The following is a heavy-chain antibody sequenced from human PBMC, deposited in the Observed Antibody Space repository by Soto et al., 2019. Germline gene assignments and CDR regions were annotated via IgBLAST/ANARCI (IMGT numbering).Heavy chain of an antibody. D-gene: IGHD3-3*01. CDR1: GGTFSSYA. CDR3: ARDLECCGNGPPHTFAF. V-gene: IGHV1-18*01. J-gene: IGHJ4*01. Sequence: ASVKVSCKASGGTFSSYAISWVRQAPGQGLEWMGWISAYSGTTKYAQKFEGRVLMTTDTSTSTSYMEMSGLTSDDSAVYYCARDLECCGNGPPHTFAFGARGTPVTGSA. CDR2: ISAYSGTT.